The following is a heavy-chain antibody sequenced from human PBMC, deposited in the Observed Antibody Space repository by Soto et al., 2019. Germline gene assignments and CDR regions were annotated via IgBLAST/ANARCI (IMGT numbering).Heavy chain of an antibody. D-gene: IGHD3-16*01. V-gene: IGHV1-18*01. CDR1: GYIFVNYG. CDR3: VMVDNYVTPTPQDV. Sequence: QVQLVQSGDEVKKPGASVKFSCKASGYIFVNYGIAWVRQAPGQGLEWMGWISPYTGNTHSATKVQGRLTMTTDTSTSTAYMDLGCLTSDDTAVYYCVMVDNYVTPTPQDVWGQGTTVTVSS. J-gene: IGHJ6*02. CDR2: ISPYTGNT.